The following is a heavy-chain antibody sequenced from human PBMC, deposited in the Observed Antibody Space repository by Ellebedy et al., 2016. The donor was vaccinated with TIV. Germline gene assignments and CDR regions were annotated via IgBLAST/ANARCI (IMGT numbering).Heavy chain of an antibody. Sequence: ASVKVSCKASGYTCTANYVHWVRQAPGQGLEWMGWINPDSGVTNFAQKFQGRVTMTRNTSVNTAYMELSRLEFDDTAVYYCARVRRGSSGMDVWGQGTTVTVS. D-gene: IGHD6-19*01. V-gene: IGHV1-2*02. CDR1: GYTCTANY. J-gene: IGHJ6*02. CDR3: ARVRRGSSGMDV. CDR2: INPDSGVT.